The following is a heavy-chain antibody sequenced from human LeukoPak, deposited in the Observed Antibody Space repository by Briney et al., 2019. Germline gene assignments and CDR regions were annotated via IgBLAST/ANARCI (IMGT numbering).Heavy chain of an antibody. V-gene: IGHV4-31*03. D-gene: IGHD4-11*01. CDR2: IYYSGST. Sequence: SQTLSLTCTVSGGSISSGGYYWSWIRQHPGKGLEWIGYIYYSGSTYYNPSLKSRVTISVDTSKNQFSLKLSSVTAADTAVYYCARGVTHYTHGMDVWGQGTTVTVSS. CDR3: ARGVTHYTHGMDV. CDR1: GGSISSGGYY. J-gene: IGHJ6*02.